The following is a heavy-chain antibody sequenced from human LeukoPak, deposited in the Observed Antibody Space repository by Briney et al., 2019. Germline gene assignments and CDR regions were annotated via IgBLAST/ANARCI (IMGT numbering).Heavy chain of an antibody. CDR1: RDSISSTSYY. J-gene: IGHJ4*02. D-gene: IGHD2-15*01. CDR3: ARMVVAATLD. CDR2: IYYSGST. V-gene: IGHV4-39*07. Sequence: PSETLSLTCTVPRDSISSTSYYWGWIRQPPGKGLEWIGSIYYSGSTYYNPSLKSRVTISVDTSKNQFSLKLSSVTAADTAVYYCARMVVAATLDWGQGTLVTVSS.